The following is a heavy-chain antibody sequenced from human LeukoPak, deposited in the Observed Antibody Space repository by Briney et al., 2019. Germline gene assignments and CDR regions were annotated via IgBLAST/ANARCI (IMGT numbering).Heavy chain of an antibody. J-gene: IGHJ4*02. D-gene: IGHD3-10*01. CDR2: ISGSGGST. V-gene: IGHV3-23*01. CDR3: AKVVFILTNLYYFDC. Sequence: PGGSLRLSCAASGFTFSSYAMSWVRQAPGKGLEWASAISGSGGSTYYADSVKGRFTISRDNSKNTLYLQMNSLGAEDTAVYFCAKVVFILTNLYYFDCWGQGTLVTVSS. CDR1: GFTFSSYA.